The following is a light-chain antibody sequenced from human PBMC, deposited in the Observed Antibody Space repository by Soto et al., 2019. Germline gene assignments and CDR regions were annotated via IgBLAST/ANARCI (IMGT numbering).Light chain of an antibody. Sequence: DIVITQSPDSLSVSLVEMATINCKSIHIVLYSSNNKNYLAWYQQKPGKAPKLLIYKASTLKSGVPSRFSGSGSGTEFTLTISSLQPDDFATYYCQHYNSYSEAFGQGTKVDIK. J-gene: IGKJ1*01. CDR3: QHYNSYSEA. CDR1: HIVLYSSNNKNY. V-gene: IGKV4-1*01. CDR2: KAS.